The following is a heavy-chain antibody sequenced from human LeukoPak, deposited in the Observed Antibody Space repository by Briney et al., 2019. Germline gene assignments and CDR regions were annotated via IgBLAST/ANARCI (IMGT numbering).Heavy chain of an antibody. CDR3: ARDLEEYCSGGSCSLFDY. J-gene: IGHJ4*02. Sequence: GGSLRLSCAASGFTFDDYGMSWVRQAPGKGLEWVSGINWNGGSTGYADSVKGRFTISRDNAKNSLYLQMNSLRAEDTAVHYCARDLEEYCSGGSCSLFDYWGQGTLVTVSS. V-gene: IGHV3-20*04. CDR2: INWNGGST. CDR1: GFTFDDYG. D-gene: IGHD2-15*01.